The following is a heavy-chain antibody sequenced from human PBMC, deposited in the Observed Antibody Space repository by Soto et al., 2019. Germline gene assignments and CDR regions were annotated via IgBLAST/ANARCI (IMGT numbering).Heavy chain of an antibody. V-gene: IGHV3-21*01. CDR3: ARGAIRGYSYGHSDY. J-gene: IGHJ4*02. Sequence: GGSLRLSCAAAGFSFSSYTMDWVRQAPGKGLQWVSSISITGSYIYYADSVKGRFAISRDNSQNSLYLHMNSLRAEVTALYYCARGAIRGYSYGHSDYWGQGTLVTVSS. D-gene: IGHD5-18*01. CDR2: ISITGSYI. CDR1: GFSFSSYT.